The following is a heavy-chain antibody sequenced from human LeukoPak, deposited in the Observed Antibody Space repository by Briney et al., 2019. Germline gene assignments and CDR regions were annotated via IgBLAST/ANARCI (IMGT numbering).Heavy chain of an antibody. Sequence: PEGSLRLSCAAAGFTFDDYAMHWVRQAPGKGLEWVSTINWNSGRIECADSVKGRFTISRDNAKNSLYLQMNSLRDEDTALYYCAKDGQRRAVSVVTYMDVWGKGTTVTVSS. CDR3: AKDGQRRAVSVVTYMDV. D-gene: IGHD6-19*01. J-gene: IGHJ6*03. CDR1: GFTFDDYA. V-gene: IGHV3-9*01. CDR2: INWNSGRI.